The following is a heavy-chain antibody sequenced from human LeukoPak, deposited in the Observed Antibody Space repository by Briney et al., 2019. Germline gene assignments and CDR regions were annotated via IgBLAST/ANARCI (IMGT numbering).Heavy chain of an antibody. V-gene: IGHV3-30*18. CDR2: ISYDGSNK. D-gene: IGHD3-22*01. J-gene: IGHJ4*02. CDR3: AKDHKGYYYDSSGYPWDY. CDR1: GFTFSIYG. Sequence: GRSLRLSCAASGFTFSIYGMHWVRQAPGKGLEWVAVISYDGSNKYYADSGKGRFTISRDNSKHTLYLHMNSLRAEDTAVYYCAKDHKGYYYDSSGYPWDYWGQGTLVTVSS.